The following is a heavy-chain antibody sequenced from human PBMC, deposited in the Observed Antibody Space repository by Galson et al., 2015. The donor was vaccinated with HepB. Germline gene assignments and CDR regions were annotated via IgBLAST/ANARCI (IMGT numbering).Heavy chain of an antibody. J-gene: IGHJ4*02. CDR3: AKVPPLVTQKSGYYFDY. D-gene: IGHD3-10*01. V-gene: IGHV3-23*01. CDR1: GFTFSSYA. Sequence: SLRLSCAASGFTFSSYAMSWVRQAPGKGLEWVSAISGSGGSTYYADSVKGRFTISRDNSKNTLYLQMNSLRAEDTAVYYCAKVPPLVTQKSGYYFDYWGQGTLVTVSS. CDR2: ISGSGGST.